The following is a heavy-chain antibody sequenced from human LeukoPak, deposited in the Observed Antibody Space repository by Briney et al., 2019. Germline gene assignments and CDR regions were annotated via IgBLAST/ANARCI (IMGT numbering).Heavy chain of an antibody. D-gene: IGHD3-10*01. Sequence: PSETLSLTCTVSGGSISSGGYYWSWIRQHPGKGLEWIGYIYYSGSTYYNSSLKGRVTISVDTPKNQFSLKLSSVTAADTAVYYCARDLYYHGAFDIWGQGTMVTVSS. CDR3: ARDLYYHGAFDI. J-gene: IGHJ3*02. CDR1: GGSISSGGYY. CDR2: IYYSGST. V-gene: IGHV4-31*03.